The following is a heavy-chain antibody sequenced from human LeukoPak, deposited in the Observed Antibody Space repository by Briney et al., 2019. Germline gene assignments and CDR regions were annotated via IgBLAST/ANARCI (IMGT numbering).Heavy chain of an antibody. J-gene: IGHJ6*03. D-gene: IGHD3-10*01. CDR2: ISAYNGNT. V-gene: IGHV1-18*01. CDR3: ARDVLLWFGELSFGDYYYYYMDV. CDR1: GYTFTSYG. Sequence: ASVKVSCKASGYTFTSYGISWVRQAPGQGLEWMGWISAYNGNTNCAQKLQGRVTMTTDTSTSTAYMELRSLRSDDTAVYYCARDVLLWFGELSFGDYYYYYMDVWGKGTTVTVSS.